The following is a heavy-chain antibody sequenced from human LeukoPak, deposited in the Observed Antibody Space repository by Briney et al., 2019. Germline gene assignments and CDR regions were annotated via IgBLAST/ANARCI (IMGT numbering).Heavy chain of an antibody. CDR1: GGSISSGGYY. D-gene: IGHD1-14*01. CDR2: IYYSGST. Sequence: PSQTLSLTCTVSGGSISSGGYYWSWLRQHPGKGLEWIGYIYYSGSTYYNPSLKSRVTISVDTSKNQFSLKLSSVTAADTAVYYCARDRKAPLTYYYYGMDVWGQGTTVTVSS. V-gene: IGHV4-31*03. J-gene: IGHJ6*02. CDR3: ARDRKAPLTYYYYGMDV.